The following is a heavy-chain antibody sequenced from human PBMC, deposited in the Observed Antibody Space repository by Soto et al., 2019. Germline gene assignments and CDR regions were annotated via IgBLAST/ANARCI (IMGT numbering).Heavy chain of an antibody. CDR1: GYTFTGYY. CDR2: INPNSGGT. CDR3: ARDRRGDYGWNDY. J-gene: IGHJ4*02. D-gene: IGHD4-17*01. V-gene: IGHV1-2*02. Sequence: ASVKVSCKASGYTFTGYYMHWVRQAPGQGLEWMGWINPNSGGTNYAQKFQGRVTMTRDTSISTAYMELSRLRSDDTAVYYCARDRRGDYGWNDYWGQGTLVTVPQ.